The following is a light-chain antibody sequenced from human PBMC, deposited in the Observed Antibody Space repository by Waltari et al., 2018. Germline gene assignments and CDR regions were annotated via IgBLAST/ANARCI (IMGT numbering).Light chain of an antibody. CDR2: DVF. CDR1: SNAFGGYNH. CDR3: CSYAGSYTVL. J-gene: IGLJ2*01. V-gene: IGLV2-11*01. Sequence: QSALTQPRSVSGSPGQSVTFSCTGTSNAFGGYNHASWYQQSPGKAPKPMIYDVFNRPSGVPDRFSGSKSGNTASLTISGLQADDEADYYCCSYAGSYTVLFGGGTKLTVL.